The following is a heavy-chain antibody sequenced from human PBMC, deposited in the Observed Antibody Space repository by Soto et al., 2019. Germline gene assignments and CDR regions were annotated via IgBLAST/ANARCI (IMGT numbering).Heavy chain of an antibody. D-gene: IGHD2-2*01. CDR2: INTNTGNP. CDR3: AREGVVPAARLYYYGMDV. V-gene: IGHV7-4-1*01. CDR1: GYTFTSYA. Sequence: ASVKVSCKASGYTFTSYAMNWVRQAPGQGLEWMGWINTNTGNPTYAQGFTGRFVFSLDTSVSTAYLQICSLKAEDTAVYYCAREGVVPAARLYYYGMDVWGQGTTVTVSS. J-gene: IGHJ6*02.